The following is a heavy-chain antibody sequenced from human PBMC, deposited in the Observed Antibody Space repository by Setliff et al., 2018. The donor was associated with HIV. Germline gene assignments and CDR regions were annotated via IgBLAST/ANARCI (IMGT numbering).Heavy chain of an antibody. Sequence: ASVKVSCKVSGYTLRELSIHWVRQPPGQGLEWMGGIIPIFRTPKYAQKFQDRVTITADESTSTAYMELSSLRSEDTAVYYCAREEQQWLVRGDAFDSSAFFEGYHYYYMDAWGKGTTVTVSS. J-gene: IGHJ6*03. CDR3: AREEQQWLVRGDAFDSSAFFEGYHYYYMDA. CDR2: IIPIFRTP. V-gene: IGHV1-69*13. CDR1: GYTLRELS. D-gene: IGHD6-19*01.